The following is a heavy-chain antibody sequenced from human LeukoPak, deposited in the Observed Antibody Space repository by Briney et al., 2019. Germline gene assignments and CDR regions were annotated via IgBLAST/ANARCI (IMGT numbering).Heavy chain of an antibody. CDR2: IRSKAYGGTT. Sequence: PPGGSLRLSCTASGFTFGDYAMSWVRQAPGKGLEWVGFIRSKAYGGTTEYAASVKGRFTISRDDSKSIAYLQMNSLKTEDTAVYYCTREVPQFDYWGQGTLVTVSS. CDR3: TREVPQFDY. CDR1: GFTFGDYA. J-gene: IGHJ4*02. V-gene: IGHV3-49*04.